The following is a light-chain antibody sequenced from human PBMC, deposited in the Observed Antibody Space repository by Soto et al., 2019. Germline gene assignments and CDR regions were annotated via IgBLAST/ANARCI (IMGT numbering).Light chain of an antibody. CDR3: MHALQTPWT. CDR1: QSLLHSNGYNY. J-gene: IGKJ1*01. CDR2: LGS. V-gene: IGKV2-28*01. Sequence: DIVMTQSPLSLPVTPGEPASISCRSSQSLLHSNGYNYLDWYLQKPGQSPQLLIYLGSNRASGVPDRFSGSGSVTDFTLKISRVEAEDVGVYYFMHALQTPWTFGQGTKVEIK.